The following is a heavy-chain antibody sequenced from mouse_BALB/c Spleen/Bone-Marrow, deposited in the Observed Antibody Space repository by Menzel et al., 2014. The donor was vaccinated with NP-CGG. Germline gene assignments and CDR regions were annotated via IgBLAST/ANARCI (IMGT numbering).Heavy chain of an antibody. CDR2: IDPANGNT. Sequence: EVQLQQSGAELVKPGASVKLSCTASGFNIKDTYMHWVKQRPEQGLEWIGRIDPANGNTKYDPKFQGKATITADSSSNTAYLQLSSLTSEDTAVYYCATLTTVVDAMDYWGQGTSLTVPS. CDR1: GFNIKDTY. J-gene: IGHJ4*01. V-gene: IGHV14-3*02. CDR3: ATLTTVVDAMDY. D-gene: IGHD1-1*01.